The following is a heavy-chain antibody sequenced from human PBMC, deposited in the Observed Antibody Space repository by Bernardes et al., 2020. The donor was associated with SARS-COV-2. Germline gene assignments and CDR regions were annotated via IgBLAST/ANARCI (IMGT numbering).Heavy chain of an antibody. CDR1: GGSISSSSYY. J-gene: IGHJ4*02. CDR3: ARHAGLIVGATPFDY. Sequence: TLSLTCTVSGGSISSSSYYWSWIRQPPGKGLEWIGSIYYSGSTYYNPSLKSRVTISVDTSKNQFSLKLSSVTAADTAVYYCARHAGLIVGATPFDYWGQGTLVTVSS. V-gene: IGHV4-39*01. D-gene: IGHD1-26*01. CDR2: IYYSGST.